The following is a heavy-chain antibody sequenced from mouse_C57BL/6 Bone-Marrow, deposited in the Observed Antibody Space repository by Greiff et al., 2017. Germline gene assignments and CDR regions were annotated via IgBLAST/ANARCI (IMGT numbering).Heavy chain of an antibody. CDR1: GYTFTDYY. CDR2: IYPGSGNT. J-gene: IGHJ3*01. CDR3: AREEDDGYYVPFAY. V-gene: IGHV1-76*01. Sequence: QVQLQQSGAELVRPGASVKLSCKASGYTFTDYYINWVKQRPGQGLEWIARIYPGSGNTYYNEKFKGKATLTAEKSSSTAYMQLSSLTSEDSAVYFCAREEDDGYYVPFAYWGQGTLVTVSA. D-gene: IGHD2-3*01.